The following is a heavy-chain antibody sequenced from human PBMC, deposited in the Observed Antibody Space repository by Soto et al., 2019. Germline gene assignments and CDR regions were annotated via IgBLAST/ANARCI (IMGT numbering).Heavy chain of an antibody. Sequence: PGGSLRLSCAASGFTFSSYGMHWVRQAPGKGLEWVAVIWYDGSNKYYADSVKGRFTISRDNSKNTLYLQMNSLRAEDTAVYYCARGEVVGVVVYYYGMDVWGQGTTVTVSS. D-gene: IGHD2-15*01. J-gene: IGHJ6*02. CDR3: ARGEVVGVVVYYYGMDV. CDR2: IWYDGSNK. V-gene: IGHV3-33*01. CDR1: GFTFSSYG.